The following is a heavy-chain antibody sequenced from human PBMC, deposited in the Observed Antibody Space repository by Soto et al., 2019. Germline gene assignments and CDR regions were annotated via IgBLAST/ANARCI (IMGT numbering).Heavy chain of an antibody. CDR3: ARRAKRHPYSSSWYGAWFDP. J-gene: IGHJ5*02. V-gene: IGHV5-51*01. Sequence: PGESLKISCKGSGYSLTSYWIGWVRQMPGKGLEWMGIIYPGDSDTRYSPSFQGQVTISADKSISTAYLQWSSLKASDTAMYYCARRAKRHPYSSSWYGAWFDPWGQGTLVTVSS. CDR1: GYSLTSYW. D-gene: IGHD6-13*01. CDR2: IYPGDSDT.